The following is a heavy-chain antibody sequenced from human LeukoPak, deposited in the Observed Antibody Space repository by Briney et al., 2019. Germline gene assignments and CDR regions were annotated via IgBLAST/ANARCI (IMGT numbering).Heavy chain of an antibody. CDR2: INEDGSWK. CDR3: TRNQN. V-gene: IGHV3-7*01. CDR1: GFTLSSNW. J-gene: IGHJ4*02. Sequence: GGSLRLSCAVSGFTLSSNWMRWVRQSPGKGPEWVANINEDGSWKNHVGSVGARFTISRDNAKNSLHLQMNSLRVEDAAIYYCTRNQNWGQGTLVTVSS.